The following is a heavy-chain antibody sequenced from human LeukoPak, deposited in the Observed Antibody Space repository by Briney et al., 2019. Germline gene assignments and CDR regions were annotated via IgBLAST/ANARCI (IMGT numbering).Heavy chain of an antibody. V-gene: IGHV4-4*07. J-gene: IGHJ3*02. D-gene: IGHD2-8*01. Sequence: SETLSLTCTVSGGSISSYYWSWIRQPAGKGLEWIGRIYTSGSTNYNPSLKSRVTMSVDTSKNQFSLKLSSVTAADTAVYYCAREGVCTNGVCSYYAFDIWGQGTMVTVSS. CDR1: GGSISSYY. CDR3: AREGVCTNGVCSYYAFDI. CDR2: IYTSGST.